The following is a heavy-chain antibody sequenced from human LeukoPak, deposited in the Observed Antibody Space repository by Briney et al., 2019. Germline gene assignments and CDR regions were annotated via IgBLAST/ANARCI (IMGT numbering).Heavy chain of an antibody. CDR3: ARGDIVVVTATNGPLYYYYGMDV. CDR2: IIPILGIA. V-gene: IGHV1-69*04. J-gene: IGHJ6*02. D-gene: IGHD2-21*02. Sequence: GASVKVSCKASGGTFSSYAISWVRQAPGQGLEWMGRIIPILGIANYAQKFQGRVTTTADKSTSTAYMELSSLRSEDTAVYYCARGDIVVVTATNGPLYYYYGMDVWGQGTTVTVSS. CDR1: GGTFSSYA.